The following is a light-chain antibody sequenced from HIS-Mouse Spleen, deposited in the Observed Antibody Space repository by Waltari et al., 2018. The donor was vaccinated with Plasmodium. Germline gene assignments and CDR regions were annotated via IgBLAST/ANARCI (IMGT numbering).Light chain of an antibody. CDR1: PSVSSN. J-gene: IGKJ3*01. Sequence: EIVMTQSPATLSVSPGERAPLSCRASPSVSSNSAWYQQKPGQAPRLLIYGASTRATGFPARFSGRGSGTEFTLTISSLQSEDFAVYYCQQYNNWSFTFGPGTKVDIK. V-gene: IGKV3-15*01. CDR2: GAS. CDR3: QQYNNWSFT.